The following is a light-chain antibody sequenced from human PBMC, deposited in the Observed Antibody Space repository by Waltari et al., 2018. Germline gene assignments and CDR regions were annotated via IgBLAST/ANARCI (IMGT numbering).Light chain of an antibody. CDR2: KDT. CDR1: QLPKQH. V-gene: IGLV3-25*03. CDR3: QSADSTNTYWV. Sequence: SYELTQPPPVSVSPGQTARITCSGAQLPKQHAFWYRQKPGQAPELLIYKDTERPSGIPERVSASSSGTTVTLTITGVQPEDEADYYCQSADSTNTYWVFGGGTKLTVL. J-gene: IGLJ2*01.